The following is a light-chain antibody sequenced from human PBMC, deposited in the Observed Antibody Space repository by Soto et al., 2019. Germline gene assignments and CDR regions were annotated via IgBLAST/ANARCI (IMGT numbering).Light chain of an antibody. CDR1: QDISKN. CDR3: QQYDNLLPIT. Sequence: IQMTQSPSSLSASVGDRVTITCQASQDISKNLKWYQQKPGKAPKLLIYDASSLQTGVPSRFSGSGSATHFTSPISSLLPEDVATYYCQQYDNLLPITFGQGTRLEIK. V-gene: IGKV1-33*01. CDR2: DAS. J-gene: IGKJ5*01.